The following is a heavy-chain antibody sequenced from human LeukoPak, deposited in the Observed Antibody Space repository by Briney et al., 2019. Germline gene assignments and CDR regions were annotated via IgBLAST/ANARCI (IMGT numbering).Heavy chain of an antibody. J-gene: IGHJ4*02. Sequence: ASVNVSCKASGYTFTSYDINWVRQATGQGLEWMGWMNPNSGNTGYAQKFQGRVTMTRNTSISTAYMELSSLRSEDTAVYYCARGWYSSGWLDYWGQGTLVTVSS. CDR2: MNPNSGNT. D-gene: IGHD6-19*01. CDR3: ARGWYSSGWLDY. CDR1: GYTFTSYD. V-gene: IGHV1-8*01.